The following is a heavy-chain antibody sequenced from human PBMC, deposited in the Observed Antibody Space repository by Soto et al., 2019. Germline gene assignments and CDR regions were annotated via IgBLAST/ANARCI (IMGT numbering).Heavy chain of an antibody. J-gene: IGHJ3*02. CDR2: ISYSGST. D-gene: IGHD3-10*01. CDR1: GGSISSYY. Sequence: SETLSLTCAVSGGSISSYYWGWFRQPPGKGLEWMGYISYSGSTNYNPSLKSRVTISTDTTKNQFSLKLSSVTAADTAVYYCARVWGGAFDIWGQGTTVTVSS. CDR3: ARVWGGAFDI. V-gene: IGHV4-59*01.